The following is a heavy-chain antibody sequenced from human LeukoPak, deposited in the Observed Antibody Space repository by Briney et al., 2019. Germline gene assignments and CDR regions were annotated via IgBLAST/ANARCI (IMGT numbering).Heavy chain of an antibody. CDR2: INSDGSTI. CDR3: ARDHSSWELPSDY. D-gene: IGHD6-13*01. CDR1: GFTFSSYW. Sequence: PGGSLRLSCAASGFTFSSYWMHWVRQAPGKGLVWLSRINSDGSTISYADSVKGRFTISRDNAKNTLYLQMNSLRAEDTAVYYCARDHSSWELPSDYWGQGTLVTVSS. V-gene: IGHV3-74*01. J-gene: IGHJ4*02.